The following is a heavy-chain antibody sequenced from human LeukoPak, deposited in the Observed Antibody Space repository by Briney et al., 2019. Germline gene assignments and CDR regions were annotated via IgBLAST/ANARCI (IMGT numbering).Heavy chain of an antibody. V-gene: IGHV3-66*02. CDR2: IYSGGST. CDR1: GFTVSSNY. Sequence: GGSLRLSCAASGFTVSSNYMSWVRQAPGKGLEWVSVIYSGGSTYYADSVKGRFTISRDNSKNTLYLQMNSLRAEDTAVYYCASSWGIYYDSIFDYWGQGTLVTVSS. CDR3: ASSWGIYYDSIFDY. D-gene: IGHD3-22*01. J-gene: IGHJ4*02.